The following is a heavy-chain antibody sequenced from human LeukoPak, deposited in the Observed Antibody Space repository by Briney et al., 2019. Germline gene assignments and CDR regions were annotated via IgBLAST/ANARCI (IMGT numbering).Heavy chain of an antibody. D-gene: IGHD5-18*01. CDR3: ARHGRGYSYGKIDY. Sequence: SETLSLTCTVSRGSISSSSYYWGWIRQPPGKGLEWLRSIYYSGSTYYNPSLKSRLTISVDTSKNQFSLKLSSVTAADTAVYYCARHGRGYSYGKIDYWGQGTLVTVSS. V-gene: IGHV4-39*01. CDR2: IYYSGST. J-gene: IGHJ4*02. CDR1: RGSISSSSYY.